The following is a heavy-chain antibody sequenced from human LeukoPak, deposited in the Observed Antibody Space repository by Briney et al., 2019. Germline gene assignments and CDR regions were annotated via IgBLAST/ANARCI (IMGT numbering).Heavy chain of an antibody. V-gene: IGHV4-34*01. CDR2: INHSGST. D-gene: IGHD5-12*01. CDR3: ARGGGYTPRLDY. Sequence: SETLSLTCAVYGGSFSGYYWSWIRQPPGKGLEWIGEINHSGSTNYNPSLKSRVTISVDTSKNQFSLKLSSVTAADTAVYYCARGGGYTPRLDYWGQGTLVTVSS. J-gene: IGHJ4*02. CDR1: GGSFSGYY.